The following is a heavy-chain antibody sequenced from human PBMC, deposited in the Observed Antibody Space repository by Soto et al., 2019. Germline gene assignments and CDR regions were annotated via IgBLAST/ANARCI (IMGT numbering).Heavy chain of an antibody. CDR2: ISSSSSTI. CDR3: ARAKYDILTGSFYYYYMDV. Sequence: GGSLRFSCAASGFTFSSYSMNWVRQAPGKGLEWVSYISSSSSTIYYADSVKGRFTISRDNAKNSLYLQMNSLRAEDTAVYYCARAKYDILTGSFYYYYMDVWGKGTTVTVSS. D-gene: IGHD3-9*01. J-gene: IGHJ6*03. V-gene: IGHV3-48*01. CDR1: GFTFSSYS.